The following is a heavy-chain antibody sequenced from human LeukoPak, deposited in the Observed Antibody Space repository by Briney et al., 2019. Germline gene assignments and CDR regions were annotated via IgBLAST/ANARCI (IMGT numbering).Heavy chain of an antibody. CDR3: ARRGTSSSWAHFDY. D-gene: IGHD6-13*01. V-gene: IGHV3-43*02. Sequence: PGGSLRLSCAASGFTFYDYAMHWVRQAPGKGLGWVSLISGDGGSTYYADSVKGRFTISRDNSKNSLYLQMNSLGAGDTAVYYCARRGTSSSWAHFDYWGQGTLVTVSS. J-gene: IGHJ4*02. CDR2: ISGDGGST. CDR1: GFTFYDYA.